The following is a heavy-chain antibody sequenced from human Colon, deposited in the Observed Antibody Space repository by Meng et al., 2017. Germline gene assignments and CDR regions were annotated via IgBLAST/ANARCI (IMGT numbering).Heavy chain of an antibody. J-gene: IGHJ3*02. CDR1: GFTFSSYA. D-gene: IGHD6-19*01. Sequence: GGSLRLSCAASGFTFSSYAMHWVRQAPGKGLEYVSAISSNGGSTYYANSVKGRFTISRDNSKNTLYLQMGSLRAEDMAVYYCARDQGSGWYFDHDAFDIWGQGTRVTVSS. CDR3: ARDQGSGWYFDHDAFDI. CDR2: ISSNGGST. V-gene: IGHV3-64*01.